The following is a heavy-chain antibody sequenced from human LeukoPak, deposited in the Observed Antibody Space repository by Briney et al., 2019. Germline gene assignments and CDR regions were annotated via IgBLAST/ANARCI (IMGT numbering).Heavy chain of an antibody. Sequence: KPGGSLRLSCAASGFPFTKTWMNWVRQTPGKGLEWVGRLRSIADGGTADYAALVKGRVTISRDDSKNTVYLQMNSLKIEDTAVYYCTTYSGAGFEFWGQGTLVTISS. CDR2: LRSIADGGTA. V-gene: IGHV3-15*07. CDR3: TTYSGAGFEF. CDR1: GFPFTKTW. D-gene: IGHD1-26*01. J-gene: IGHJ4*02.